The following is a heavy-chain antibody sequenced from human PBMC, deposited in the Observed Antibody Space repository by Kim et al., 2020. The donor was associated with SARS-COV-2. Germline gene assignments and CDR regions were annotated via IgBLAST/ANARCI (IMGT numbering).Heavy chain of an antibody. V-gene: IGHV4-34*01. D-gene: IGHD2-2*02. Sequence: SETLSLTCAVYGGSFSGFHWSWIRQPPGKGLEWIGEINHSGSTNYNPSLKSRVTISEDTSKSQFSLKLNFVTAADTAVYYCARGRAGVVPSPILGIGPHYDYYAMDVWGRGTTVTVSS. J-gene: IGHJ6*02. CDR1: GGSFSGFH. CDR2: INHSGST. CDR3: ARGRAGVVPSPILGIGPHYDYYAMDV.